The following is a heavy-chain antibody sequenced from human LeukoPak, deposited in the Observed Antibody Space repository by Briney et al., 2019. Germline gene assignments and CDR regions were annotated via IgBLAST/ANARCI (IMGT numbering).Heavy chain of an antibody. J-gene: IGHJ3*02. D-gene: IGHD3-10*01. CDR3: ASGSVGEYSLGAFDI. Sequence: SVKVSCKASGGTFSSYAISWVRQAPGQGLEWMGRIIPILGIANYAQKFQGRVTITADKSTSTAYMELSSLRSEDTAVYYCASGSVGEYSLGAFDIWGQGTMVTVSS. V-gene: IGHV1-69*04. CDR1: GGTFSSYA. CDR2: IIPILGIA.